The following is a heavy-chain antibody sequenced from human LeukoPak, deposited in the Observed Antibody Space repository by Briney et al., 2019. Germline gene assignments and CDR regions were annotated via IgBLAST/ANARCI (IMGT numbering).Heavy chain of an antibody. Sequence: GGSLRLSCAASGFTVSSNYMSWVRQAPGKGLEWVSLIYSGGTTYYADSVKGRSTISRDNSKNTLYLQMNGLRAEDAAVYYCARRAGGLARNNWFDPWGQGTLVTVSS. D-gene: IGHD3-16*01. CDR1: GFTVSSNY. CDR2: IYSGGTT. CDR3: ARRAGGLARNNWFDP. J-gene: IGHJ5*02. V-gene: IGHV3-66*01.